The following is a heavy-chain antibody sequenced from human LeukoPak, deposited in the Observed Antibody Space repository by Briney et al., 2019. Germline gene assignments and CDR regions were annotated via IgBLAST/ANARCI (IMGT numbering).Heavy chain of an antibody. Sequence: ASETLSLTCTVSGGSISGYFWSWVPQPPGKGVEWIAYILYSGSTNYNPSLKSRVTVSVDTSKHQFSLMLTSVTAADTPAYYCARTRGYGGNSPRAFDIWGQGTMVTVSS. D-gene: IGHD4-23*01. CDR3: ARTRGYGGNSPRAFDI. CDR1: GGSISGYF. J-gene: IGHJ3*02. V-gene: IGHV4-59*01. CDR2: ILYSGST.